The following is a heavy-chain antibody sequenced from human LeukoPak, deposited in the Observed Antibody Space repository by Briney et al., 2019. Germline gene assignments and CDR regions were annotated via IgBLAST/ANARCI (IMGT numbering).Heavy chain of an antibody. J-gene: IGHJ4*02. CDR2: ISGSGCNT. CDR3: AKEPAALAATWDY. Sequence: GGSLRLSCAASGFTFITYAMRWVRQAPGKGVEGVSAISGSGCNTYYADSVKGRFTISRDNSKNTLYLQMNSLRAEDTAVYYCAKEPAALAATWDYWGQGTLVTVSS. CDR1: GFTFITYA. V-gene: IGHV3-23*01. D-gene: IGHD1-26*01.